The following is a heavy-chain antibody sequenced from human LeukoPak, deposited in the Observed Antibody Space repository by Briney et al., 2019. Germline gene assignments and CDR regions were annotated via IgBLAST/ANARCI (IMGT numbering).Heavy chain of an antibody. CDR3: ARAPSTHSSYTMDV. Sequence: GGSLRLSCATSGFTFSEFWMSWVRQAPGKGLEWVANLKGDGSDKYYVDSARGRFTISRDNAKNSLYLLMNSLRADDTAVYYCARAPSTHSSYTMDVWRQGTTVTVCS. V-gene: IGHV3-7*01. CDR2: LKGDGSDK. J-gene: IGHJ6*02. CDR1: GFTFSEFW.